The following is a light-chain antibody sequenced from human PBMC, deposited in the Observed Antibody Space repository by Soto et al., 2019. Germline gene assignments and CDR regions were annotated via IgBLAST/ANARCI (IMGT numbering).Light chain of an antibody. CDR3: QQSSSSTIT. V-gene: IGKV3-20*01. CDR1: QSVSNNY. CDR2: GAS. Sequence: IVMTQSPATVSVSPGERATLSCRASQSVSNNYLAWYQQKPGQAPRILIYGASNRATGIPDRFSGSGSGTDVTITISRLQAEDGAVYYGQQSSSSTITFGQGTRLEIK. J-gene: IGKJ5*01.